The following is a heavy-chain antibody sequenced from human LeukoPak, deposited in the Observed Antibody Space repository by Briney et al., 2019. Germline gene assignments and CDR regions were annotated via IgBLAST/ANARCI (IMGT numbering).Heavy chain of an antibody. CDR2: IHSSGSA. CDR3: AKGAGGFSYYNWFDP. D-gene: IGHD5-18*01. Sequence: PSETLSLTCTVSGDSISTYFWSWIRQPPGKGLEWIGYIHSSGSANYSPSLKSRVTISVDTSKNQFSLKLASVTAADTAIYYCAKGAGGFSYYNWFDPWGQGTLVTVSS. J-gene: IGHJ5*02. V-gene: IGHV4-59*12. CDR1: GDSISTYF.